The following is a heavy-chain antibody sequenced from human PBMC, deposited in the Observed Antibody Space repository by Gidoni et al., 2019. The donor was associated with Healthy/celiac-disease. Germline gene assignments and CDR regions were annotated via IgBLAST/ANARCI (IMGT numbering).Heavy chain of an antibody. D-gene: IGHD1-7*01. J-gene: IGHJ3*01. CDR1: GFTFSSYA. Sequence: EVQLLESGGGLVQPGGSLRLSCAASGFTFSSYAMSWVRQAPGKELEWVSAISGSGGSTYYADSVKGRFTISRDNSKNTLYLQMNSLRAEDTAVYYCAKDTGGYNWNYGDAFDLGPRDNGHRLF. CDR3: AKDTGGYNWNYGDAFD. V-gene: IGHV3-23*01. CDR2: ISGSGGST.